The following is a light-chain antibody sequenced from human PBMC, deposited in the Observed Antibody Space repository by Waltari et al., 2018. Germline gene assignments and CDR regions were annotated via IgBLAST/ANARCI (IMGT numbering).Light chain of an antibody. Sequence: EIVMTQPPATLSVYPGKRATRSCRASQSVSSNLAWYQQKPGQAPRLLIYGASTRATGIPARFSGSGSETEFTLTISSLQSEDFAIFYCQQYNNWPLTFGGGTKVEIK. J-gene: IGKJ4*01. CDR1: QSVSSN. CDR2: GAS. V-gene: IGKV3-15*01. CDR3: QQYNNWPLT.